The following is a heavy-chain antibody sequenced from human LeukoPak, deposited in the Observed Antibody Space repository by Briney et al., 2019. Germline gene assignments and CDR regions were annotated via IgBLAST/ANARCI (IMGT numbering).Heavy chain of an antibody. CDR1: GFTFSSYS. CDR2: ISSSSSYI. D-gene: IGHD6-19*01. Sequence: GGSLRLSCAASGFTFSSYSMNWVRRAPGKGLEWVSSISSSSSYIYYADSVKGRFTISRDNAKNSLYLQMNSLRAEDTAVYYCAREPGYSSGWGNYYYYMDVWGKGTTVTVSS. V-gene: IGHV3-21*01. J-gene: IGHJ6*03. CDR3: AREPGYSSGWGNYYYYMDV.